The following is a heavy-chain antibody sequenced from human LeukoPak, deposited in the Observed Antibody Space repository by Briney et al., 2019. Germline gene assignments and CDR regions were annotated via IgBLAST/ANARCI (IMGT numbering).Heavy chain of an antibody. J-gene: IGHJ4*02. V-gene: IGHV4-59*12. CDR2: IYPSGNT. CDR3: ARDVGGDYAFDY. CDR1: GGSISSYY. D-gene: IGHD4-17*01. Sequence: PSETLSLTCTVSGGSISSYYWSWIRQPPGKGLEWIGYIYPSGNTNYNPSLRSRVTISVDTSKNLFSLKLSSVTAADTAVYYCARDVGGDYAFDYWGQGTLVTVSS.